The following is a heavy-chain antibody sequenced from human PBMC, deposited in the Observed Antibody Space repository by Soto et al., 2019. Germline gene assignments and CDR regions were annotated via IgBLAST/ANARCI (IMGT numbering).Heavy chain of an antibody. CDR3: SRVIGLEYLEWRLYDY. Sequence: LRLSCTAYGFTFGDYDMAWFRQAPGKGLEWVSFITSNRYGGTTEYAASVRGRFTVSRDDSKSIAYLDMNSLNTEDAAGYFGSRVIGLEYLEWRLYDYWGQGTQVTDSS. CDR1: GFTFGDYD. J-gene: IGHJ4*02. D-gene: IGHD3-3*01. CDR2: ITSNRYGGTT. V-gene: IGHV3-49*03.